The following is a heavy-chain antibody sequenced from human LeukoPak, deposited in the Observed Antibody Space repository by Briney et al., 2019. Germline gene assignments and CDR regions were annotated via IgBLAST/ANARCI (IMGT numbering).Heavy chain of an antibody. J-gene: IGHJ6*03. V-gene: IGHV4-59*01. Sequence: SETLSLTCTVSGGSISSYYWSWIRQPPGKGLEWIGYIYYSGSTNYNPSLKSRVTISVDTSKNQFSLKLSSVTAADTVVYYCARVSIAARRAMDVWGKGTTVTVSS. CDR3: ARVSIAARRAMDV. CDR2: IYYSGST. D-gene: IGHD6-6*01. CDR1: GGSISSYY.